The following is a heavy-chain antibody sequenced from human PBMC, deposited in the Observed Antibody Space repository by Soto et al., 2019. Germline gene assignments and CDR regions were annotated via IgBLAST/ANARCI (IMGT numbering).Heavy chain of an antibody. V-gene: IGHV3-33*01. D-gene: IGHD3-10*01. CDR2: IWYDGSNK. CDR1: GFTFSRYG. CDR3: ARGGLGSYHFDS. Sequence: QVQLVESGGGVVQPGTSLRLSCAASGFTFSRYGMHWVRQAPGKGLEPVAIIWYDGSNKYHADSVKGRFTISRDNSKHALHVQMNSLRVEDTAVYFCARGGLGSYHFDSWGQGTLVTVSS. J-gene: IGHJ5*01.